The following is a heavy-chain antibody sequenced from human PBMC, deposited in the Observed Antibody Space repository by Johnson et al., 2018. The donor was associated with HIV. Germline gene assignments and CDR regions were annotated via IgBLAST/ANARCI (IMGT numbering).Heavy chain of an antibody. J-gene: IGHJ3*02. CDR2: ISWNSGSI. CDR1: GFIFDDYA. CDR3: AKDLGDPMREVHAFDI. Sequence: VQLVESGGGEVRPGGSLRLACVASGFIFDDYAMHWVRQVPGKGLEWVSGISWNSGSIGYADSVKGRFTISRDNAKNSLYLQMNSLRAEDTALYYCAKDLGDPMREVHAFDIW. V-gene: IGHV3-9*01. D-gene: IGHD2-21*02.